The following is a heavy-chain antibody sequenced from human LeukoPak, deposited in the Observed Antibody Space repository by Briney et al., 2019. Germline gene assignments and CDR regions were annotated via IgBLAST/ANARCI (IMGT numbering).Heavy chain of an antibody. CDR2: IYDSGLT. CDR3: VRGAGYDYVWGKTYYFDH. CDR1: GGSLTSGDYY. D-gene: IGHD3-16*01. Sequence: SETLSLTCTVSGGSLTSGDYYWNWIRQTPGKGLEWIGYIYDSGLTYFNPSLGSRLSMSVETSSNQFSLKLSSVTAADTAVYFCVRGAGYDYVWGKTYYFDHWGRGTLVTVSS. J-gene: IGHJ4*02. V-gene: IGHV4-30-4*01.